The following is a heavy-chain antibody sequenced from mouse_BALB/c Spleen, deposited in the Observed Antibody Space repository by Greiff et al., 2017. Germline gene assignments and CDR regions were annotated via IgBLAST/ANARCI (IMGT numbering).Heavy chain of an antibody. CDR3: AREGNVGWFAY. V-gene: IGHV5-4*02. CDR1: GFTFSDYY. CDR2: ISDGGSYT. J-gene: IGHJ3*01. Sequence: EVKLMESGGGLVKPGGSLKLSCAASGFTFSDYYMYWVRQTPEKRLEWVATISDGGSYTYYPDSVKGRFTISRDNAKNNLYLQMSSLKSEDTAMYYCAREGNVGWFAYWGQGTLVTVSA.